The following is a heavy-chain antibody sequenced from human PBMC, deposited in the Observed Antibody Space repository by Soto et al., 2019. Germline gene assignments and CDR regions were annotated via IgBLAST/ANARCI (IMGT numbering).Heavy chain of an antibody. D-gene: IGHD2-8*02. J-gene: IGHJ3*01. Sequence: PGGSLRLSCAASGFPCGSYDMTWVRQAPGKGLEWVSTILVDGRTFYVDSVKGRFTISRDNSRNTVYLQMNSLTAGDTALYYCARATATGGGAFDFCGQGTMVTVSS. CDR1: GFPCGSYD. V-gene: IGHV3-23*01. CDR2: ILVDGRT. CDR3: ARATATGGGAFDF.